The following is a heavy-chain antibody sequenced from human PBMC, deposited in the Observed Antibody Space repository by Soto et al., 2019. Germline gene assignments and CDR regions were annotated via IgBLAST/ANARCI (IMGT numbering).Heavy chain of an antibody. V-gene: IGHV3-33*01. J-gene: IGHJ6*02. Sequence: PGGSLRLSCAASGFTFSSYGMHWVRQAPGKGLEWVAVIWYDGSNKYYADSVKGRFTISRDNSKNTLYLQMNSLRAEDTAVYYCARDREGDYSYYDMDVWGQGTTVTVS. CDR3: ARDREGDYSYYDMDV. CDR2: IWYDGSNK. CDR1: GFTFSSYG.